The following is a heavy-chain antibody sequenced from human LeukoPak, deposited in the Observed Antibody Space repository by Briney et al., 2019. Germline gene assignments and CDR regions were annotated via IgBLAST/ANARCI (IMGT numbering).Heavy chain of an antibody. J-gene: IGHJ4*02. CDR1: GGTFSSYA. D-gene: IGHD1-26*01. CDR2: IVPIFGTA. Sequence: SVKVSCKASGGTFSSYAISWVRQAPGQGLEWMGGIVPIFGTANYAQKFQGRVTITTDESTSTAYMELSSLRSEDTAVYYCARSIVGATYYFDYWGQGTLVTVSS. CDR3: ARSIVGATYYFDY. V-gene: IGHV1-69*05.